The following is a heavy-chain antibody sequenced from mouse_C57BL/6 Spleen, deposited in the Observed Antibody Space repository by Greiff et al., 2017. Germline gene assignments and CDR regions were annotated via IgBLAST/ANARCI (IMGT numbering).Heavy chain of an antibody. J-gene: IGHJ4*01. Sequence: QVQLKQSGAELVKPGASVKLSCKASGYTFPEYTIHWVKQRSGQGLEWIGWFYPGSGSIKYNEKVKDKATLTADKSSSTVYMELRRLTSKDSAVYVCGRHEEGSTVVAGALDYGGQGTSVTVSS. V-gene: IGHV1-62-2*01. CDR1: GYTFPEYT. D-gene: IGHD1-1*01. CDR2: FYPGSGSI. CDR3: GRHEEGSTVVAGALDY.